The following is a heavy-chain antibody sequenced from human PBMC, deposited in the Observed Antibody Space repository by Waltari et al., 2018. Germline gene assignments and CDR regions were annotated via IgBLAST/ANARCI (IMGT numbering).Heavy chain of an antibody. CDR1: GGTFSSYA. CDR3: AELEMATISEKTGAVG. D-gene: IGHD5-12*01. J-gene: IGHJ4*02. CDR2: IIPILGIA. V-gene: IGHV1-69*04. Sequence: QVQLVQSGAAVKKPGSSVTVSCKASGGTFSSYAIRWVRQAPGQGLEWMGRIIPILGIANYAQKFQGRVTITADKSTSTAYMELSSLRSEDTAVYYCAELEMATISEKTGAVGWGQGTLVTVSS.